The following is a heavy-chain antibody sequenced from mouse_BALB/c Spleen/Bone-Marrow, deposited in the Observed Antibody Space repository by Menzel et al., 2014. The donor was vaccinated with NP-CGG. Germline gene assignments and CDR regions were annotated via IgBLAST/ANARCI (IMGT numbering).Heavy chain of an antibody. D-gene: IGHD2-4*01. Sequence: QVQLQQSGPELVKPGASVKMSCKASGYTFTSYYIHWVKPRPGQGLEWIGWIYPGDGSTKYNEKFKGKTTLTADKSSSTAYMLLSSLTSEDSAIYFCAREAYYDYDEGFAYWGQGTLVTVSA. CDR1: GYTFTSYY. CDR2: IYPGDGST. CDR3: AREAYYDYDEGFAY. J-gene: IGHJ3*01. V-gene: IGHV1S56*01.